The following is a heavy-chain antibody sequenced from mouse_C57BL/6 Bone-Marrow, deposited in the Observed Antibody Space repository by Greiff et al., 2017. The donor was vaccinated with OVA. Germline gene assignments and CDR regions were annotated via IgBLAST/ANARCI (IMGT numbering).Heavy chain of an antibody. J-gene: IGHJ4*01. V-gene: IGHV1-55*01. CDR1: GYTFTSYW. Sequence: VQLQQPGAELVKPGASVKMSCKASGYTFTSYWITWVKQRPGQGLEWIGDIYPGSGSTNYNEKFKSKATLTVDTSSSTAYMQLSSLTSEDSAVYYCAKVYYGSSYGYYAMDYWGQGTSVTVSS. CDR3: AKVYYGSSYGYYAMDY. CDR2: IYPGSGST. D-gene: IGHD1-1*01.